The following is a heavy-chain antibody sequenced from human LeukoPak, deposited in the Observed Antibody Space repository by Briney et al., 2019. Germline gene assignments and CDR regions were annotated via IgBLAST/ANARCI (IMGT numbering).Heavy chain of an antibody. CDR1: GFTFSDSY. Sequence: GGSLRLSCAASGFTFSDSYMTWVRQAPGKGVEWVAYISGGGHDINYSESAKGRFTISRDNAKNSLYLQMNSLRAEDTALYYCARGGLEVRGVIIRRDYFDYWGQGTLVTVSS. CDR3: ARGGLEVRGVIIRRDYFDY. CDR2: ISGGGHDI. D-gene: IGHD3-10*01. J-gene: IGHJ4*02. V-gene: IGHV3-11*05.